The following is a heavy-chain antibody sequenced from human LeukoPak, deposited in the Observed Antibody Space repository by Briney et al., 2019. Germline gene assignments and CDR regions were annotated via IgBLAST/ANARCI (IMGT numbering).Heavy chain of an antibody. CDR1: GGSFSGYY. CDR3: AREVAARREGFDY. V-gene: IGHV4-34*01. J-gene: IGHJ4*02. Sequence: PSETLSLTCAVYGGSFSGYYWSWIRQPPGKGLEWIGEINHSGSTYYNPSLKSRVTISVDRSKNQFSLKLSSVTAADTAVYYCAREVAARREGFDYWGQGTLVTVSS. CDR2: INHSGST. D-gene: IGHD6-6*01.